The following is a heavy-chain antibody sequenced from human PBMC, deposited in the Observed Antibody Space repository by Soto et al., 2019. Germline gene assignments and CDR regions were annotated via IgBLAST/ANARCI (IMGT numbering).Heavy chain of an antibody. CDR3: ASPGKDYYGSGSYYS. V-gene: IGHV5-51*01. D-gene: IGHD3-10*01. CDR2: FYPGDSDT. Sequence: PGESLKISCKGSGYSFTSYWIGWVRQMPGKGLEWMGIFYPGDSDTRYSPSFQGQVTISADKSISTAYLQWSSLKASDTAMYYCASPGKDYYGSGSYYSWGQGTLVTVSS. CDR1: GYSFTSYW. J-gene: IGHJ4*02.